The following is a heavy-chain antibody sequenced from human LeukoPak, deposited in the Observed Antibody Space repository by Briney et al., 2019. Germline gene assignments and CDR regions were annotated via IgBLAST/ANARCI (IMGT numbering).Heavy chain of an antibody. J-gene: IGHJ5*02. V-gene: IGHV3-30*02. CDR2: IQFDGSET. Sequence: GGSLRLSCAASGFTFTSYNMNWVRQAPGKGLEWVAFIQFDGSETYYADSVKGRFAISRDNSKNTLYLQMNTLTVEDTAVYYCAKDRCSRTSCRNLFDPWGQGILVTVSS. D-gene: IGHD2-2*01. CDR1: GFTFTSYN. CDR3: AKDRCSRTSCRNLFDP.